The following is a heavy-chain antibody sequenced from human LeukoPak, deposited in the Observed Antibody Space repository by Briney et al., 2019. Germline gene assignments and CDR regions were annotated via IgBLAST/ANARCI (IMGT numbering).Heavy chain of an antibody. J-gene: IGHJ6*02. CDR3: AREGGRYYGMDV. CDR1: GFTFSSYS. Sequence: GGSLRLSCAASGFTFSSYSMNWVRQAPGKGLEWVSSIRSSSSYIYYADSVKGRFTISRDNAKNSLYLQMNSLRAEDTAVYYCAREGGRYYGMDVWGQGTTVTVSS. V-gene: IGHV3-21*01. CDR2: IRSSSSYI.